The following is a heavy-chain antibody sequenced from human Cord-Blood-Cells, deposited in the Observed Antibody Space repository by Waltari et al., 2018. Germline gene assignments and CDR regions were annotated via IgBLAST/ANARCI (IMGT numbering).Heavy chain of an antibody. D-gene: IGHD1-26*01. CDR2: INHSGST. CDR1: GGSFRGYY. CDR3: AREPVRMGDY. V-gene: IGHV4-34*01. J-gene: IGHJ4*02. Sequence: QVQLQQWGAGLSQPSETLSLTCAVYGGSFRGYYCRWIRQPPGKGLEWIGEINHSGSTNYNPSLKSRVTISVDTSKNQFSLKLSSVTAADTAVYYCAREPVRMGDYWGQGTLVTVSS.